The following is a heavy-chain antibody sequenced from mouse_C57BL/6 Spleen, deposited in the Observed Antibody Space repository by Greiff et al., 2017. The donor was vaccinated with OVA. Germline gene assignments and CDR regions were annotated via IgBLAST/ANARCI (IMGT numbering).Heavy chain of an antibody. V-gene: IGHV5-4*03. D-gene: IGHD2-3*01. CDR3: ANDEGIPATWYFDV. CDR1: GFSISSDA. Sequence: DVKLVESGGGLVKPGESLSLSCAASGFSISSDAMSWVRQTLAKRLVWCATIIDGGSYTYYPDNVKGRFSISNDNAKNNLYLQISHLKSEDTAMYYCANDEGIPATWYFDVWGTGTTLTVSS. CDR2: IIDGGSYT. J-gene: IGHJ1*03.